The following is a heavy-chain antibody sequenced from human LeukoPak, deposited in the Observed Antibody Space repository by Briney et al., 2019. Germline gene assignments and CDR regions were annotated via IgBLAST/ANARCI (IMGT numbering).Heavy chain of an antibody. D-gene: IGHD3-9*01. CDR2: IIPIFGTA. J-gene: IGHJ4*02. V-gene: IGHV1-69*05. Sequence: SVKVSCKASGGTFSSYAISWLRQAPGQGLEWIGRIIPIFGTANYAQKFQGRVTITTDESTSTAYMELSSLRSEDTAVYYCARDRIPLLRYFDWLLDYWGQGTLVTVSS. CDR1: GGTFSSYA. CDR3: ARDRIPLLRYFDWLLDY.